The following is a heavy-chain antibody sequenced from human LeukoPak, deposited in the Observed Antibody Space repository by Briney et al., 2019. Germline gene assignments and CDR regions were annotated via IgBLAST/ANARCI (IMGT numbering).Heavy chain of an antibody. CDR2: IIPILGIA. CDR3: ASPVRTMLFDP. Sequence: SVKVSCKASGGTFSSYAISWVRQAPGQGLEWMGRIIPILGIANYAQKFQGRVTITADKSTSTAYMELSSLRSEDTAVYYCASPVRTMLFDPWGQGTLVTVSS. D-gene: IGHD1-7*01. J-gene: IGHJ5*02. CDR1: GGTFSSYA. V-gene: IGHV1-69*04.